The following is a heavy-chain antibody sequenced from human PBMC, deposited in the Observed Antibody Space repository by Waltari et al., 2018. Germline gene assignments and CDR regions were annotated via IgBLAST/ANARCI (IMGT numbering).Heavy chain of an antibody. V-gene: IGHV4-59*01. D-gene: IGHD1-26*01. J-gene: IGHJ4*02. CDR3: ARDSGSYDYFDY. Sequence: QVQLQESGPGLVKPSETLSLTCTVPGGSISSYYWSWLRQPPGKGLAWIGYIYYSGRTNYNPSLKSRVTISVDTSKNQFSLKLSSVTAADTAVYYCARDSGSYDYFDYWGQGTLVTVSS. CDR1: GGSISSYY. CDR2: IYYSGRT.